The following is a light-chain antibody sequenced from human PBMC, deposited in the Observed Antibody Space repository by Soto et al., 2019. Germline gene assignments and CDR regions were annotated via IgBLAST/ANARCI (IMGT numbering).Light chain of an antibody. CDR1: QTISSW. CDR2: AAS. Sequence: DIQMIQSPSTLSGSVGDRLTITCRAGQTISSWLAWYEQKAGKAPNLLIYAASTLQSGVPSRFRGSGSGTDFTLTISSLQPEDFETYYCQQLDSYPITFGQGTRLEIK. J-gene: IGKJ5*01. CDR3: QQLDSYPIT. V-gene: IGKV1-5*01.